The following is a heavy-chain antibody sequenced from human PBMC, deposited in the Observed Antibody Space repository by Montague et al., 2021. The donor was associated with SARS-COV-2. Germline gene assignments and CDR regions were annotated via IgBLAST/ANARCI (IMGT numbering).Heavy chain of an antibody. CDR3: ARDFRFPLDVDPTHFDY. CDR2: ISPSGDYI. V-gene: IGHV3-21*04. D-gene: IGHD5-12*01. Sequence: LRLSCAASGFSFSSYHMNWVRQAPGKGLEWVSSISPSGDYIYSADSLKGRFIISRDSAKNSLYLQMSSLSAEDTATYFCARDFRFPLDVDPTHFDYWGPGTQVTVSS. CDR1: GFSFSSYH. J-gene: IGHJ4*02.